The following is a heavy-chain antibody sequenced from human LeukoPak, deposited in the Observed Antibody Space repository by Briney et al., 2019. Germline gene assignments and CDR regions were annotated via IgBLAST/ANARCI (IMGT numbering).Heavy chain of an antibody. J-gene: IGHJ6*03. V-gene: IGHV3-48*04. CDR2: ISSSSTI. CDR3: ARHSSSGWSDYYYYMDV. Sequence: GGSLRLSCAASGFTFSSYSMNWVRQAPGKGLEWVSYISSSSTIYYADSVKGRFTISRDNAKNSLYLQMNSLRAEDTAVYYCARHSSSGWSDYYYYMDVWGKGTTVTVSS. D-gene: IGHD6-19*01. CDR1: GFTFSSYS.